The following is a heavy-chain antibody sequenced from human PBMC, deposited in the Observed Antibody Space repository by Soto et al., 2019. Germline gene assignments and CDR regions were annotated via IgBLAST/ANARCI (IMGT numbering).Heavy chain of an antibody. CDR1: GFTLSTSA. CDR2: MSNSGTST. V-gene: IGHV3-23*01. CDR3: AKRGDSTSWYWFDP. D-gene: IGHD6-13*01. Sequence: GGSLRLSCAVSGFTLSTSALSWVRQAPGKGLEWVSTMSNSGTSTYYADSVKGRFTISGDDSKNTLYLQMNSLRAEDAAIYYCAKRGDSTSWYWFDPWGQGTLVTVSS. J-gene: IGHJ5*02.